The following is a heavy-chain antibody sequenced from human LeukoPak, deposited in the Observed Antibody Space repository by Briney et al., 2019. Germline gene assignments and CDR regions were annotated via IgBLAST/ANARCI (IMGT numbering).Heavy chain of an antibody. J-gene: IGHJ3*01. CDR1: GASINGYF. CDR2: VSHTGAT. CDR3: ARDRRGSYYTFDV. Sequence: SETLSLTCSVSGASINGYFWNWVRQTPERGLEWIGYVSHTGATTSNPTLKSRVSITIDTSKRQISLSMTSVTAADLALYYCARDRRGSYYTFDVWGPGTIVSVS. D-gene: IGHD1-26*01. V-gene: IGHV4-59*01.